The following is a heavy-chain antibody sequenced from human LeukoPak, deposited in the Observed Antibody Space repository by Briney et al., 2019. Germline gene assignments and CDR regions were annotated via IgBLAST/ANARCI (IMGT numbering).Heavy chain of an antibody. J-gene: IGHJ4*02. V-gene: IGHV4-59*01. Sequence: PSETLSLTCTVSGGSISNYYWSWIRQSPGKGLEWIGYIYYSGSTNYNPSLKSRVTISVATSNNQFSLKLTSVNAADTAVYYCARVSSDWYEDYWGQGTLVTVCS. CDR2: IYYSGST. CDR1: GGSISNYY. CDR3: ARVSSDWYEDY. D-gene: IGHD1-1*01.